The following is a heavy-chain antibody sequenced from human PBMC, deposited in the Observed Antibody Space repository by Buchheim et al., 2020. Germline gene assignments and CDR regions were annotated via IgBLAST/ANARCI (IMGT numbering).Heavy chain of an antibody. Sequence: QLQLQESGPGLVKPSETLSLTCTVSGGSISSSSYYWGWIRQPPGKGLEWIGSIYYSGSTYYNPSLKSRVTISVATSKNQFTLMLSSVTAADTAVYYCARVAMDSSGYRYYYYYGMDVWGQGTT. V-gene: IGHV4-39*07. CDR3: ARVAMDSSGYRYYYYYGMDV. J-gene: IGHJ6*02. CDR2: IYYSGST. D-gene: IGHD3-22*01. CDR1: GGSISSSSYY.